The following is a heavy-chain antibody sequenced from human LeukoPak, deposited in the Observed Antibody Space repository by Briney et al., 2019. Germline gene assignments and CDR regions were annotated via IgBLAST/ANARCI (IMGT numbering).Heavy chain of an antibody. J-gene: IGHJ3*02. D-gene: IGHD2-2*01. Sequence: PGRSLRLSCAASGFTFSSYGMHWVRQAPGKGLEWVAVISYDGSNKYYADSVKGRFTISRDNSKNTLYLQMNSLRAEDTAVYYCAKAIIYCSSTSCYENPDAFDIWGQGTMVTVSS. CDR1: GFTFSSYG. CDR3: AKAIIYCSSTSCYENPDAFDI. V-gene: IGHV3-30*18. CDR2: ISYDGSNK.